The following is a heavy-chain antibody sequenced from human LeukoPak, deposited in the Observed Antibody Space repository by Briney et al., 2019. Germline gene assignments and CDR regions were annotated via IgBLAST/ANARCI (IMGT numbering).Heavy chain of an antibody. CDR1: GFTFSSYW. CDR3: ACSGSYYVFDY. D-gene: IGHD1-26*01. V-gene: IGHV3-7*03. J-gene: IGHJ4*02. Sequence: GGSLRLSCAASGFTFSSYWMSWVRQAPGKGLEWVANIKQDGSEKYYADSVKGRFTISRDNSKNTLYLQMNSLRAEDTAVYYCACSGSYYVFDYWGQGTLVTVSS. CDR2: IKQDGSEK.